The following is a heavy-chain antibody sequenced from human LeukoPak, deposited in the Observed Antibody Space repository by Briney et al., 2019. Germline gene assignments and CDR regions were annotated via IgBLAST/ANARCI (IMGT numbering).Heavy chain of an antibody. J-gene: IGHJ4*02. CDR1: GGSISSSSYY. CDR2: IYYSGST. Sequence: PSETLSLTCTVSGGSISSSSYYWGWIRQPPGKGLEWIGSIYYSGSTYYNPSLKSRVTISVDTSKNQFSLKLSSVTAADTAVYYCARGPVSSIAARPLEKKFDYWGQGTLVTVSS. D-gene: IGHD6-6*01. CDR3: ARGPVSSIAARPLEKKFDY. V-gene: IGHV4-39*01.